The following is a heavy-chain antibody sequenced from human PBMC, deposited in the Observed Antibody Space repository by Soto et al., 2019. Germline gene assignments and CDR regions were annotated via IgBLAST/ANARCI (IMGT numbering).Heavy chain of an antibody. Sequence: GGSLRLSCEASGFTFSNAWMNWVRQGPGKGLEWLGRIKSKVDGGTADYGAATKGRFSISRDDLRNMLYLQMNSLKPDDTAVYYCTTLSYLYYDGMDVWGQGTTVTVSS. D-gene: IGHD2-2*01. J-gene: IGHJ6*02. CDR2: IKSKVDGGTA. CDR1: GFTFSNAW. V-gene: IGHV3-15*01. CDR3: TTLSYLYYDGMDV.